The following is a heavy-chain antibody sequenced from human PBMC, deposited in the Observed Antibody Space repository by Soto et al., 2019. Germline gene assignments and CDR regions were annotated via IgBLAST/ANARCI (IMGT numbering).Heavy chain of an antibody. D-gene: IGHD4-4*01. J-gene: IGHJ4*02. Sequence: KPSETLSLTCTVSGGSISSYYWSWIRQPPGKGLEWIGYIYYSGSTNYNPSLKSRVTISVDTSKNQFSLKLSSVTAADTAVYYCARGDDYSNYYYWGQGTLVTVSS. CDR3: ARGDDYSNYYY. V-gene: IGHV4-59*08. CDR2: IYYSGST. CDR1: GGSISSYY.